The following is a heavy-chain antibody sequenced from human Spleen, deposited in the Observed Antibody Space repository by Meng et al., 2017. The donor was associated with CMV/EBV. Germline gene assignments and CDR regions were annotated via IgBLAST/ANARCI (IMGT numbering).Heavy chain of an antibody. V-gene: IGHV1-2*02. CDR3: ARDLCTSTSCSFSFDP. Sequence: ASVKVSCKASGFSFTGYYIHWVRQAPGQGLEWMGWFNPNSGDTISAQKFQGRVTMTRDTSITTAYMELSRLRSDDTAIYYCARDLCTSTSCSFSFDPWGQGTLVTVSS. J-gene: IGHJ5*02. CDR1: GFSFTGYY. D-gene: IGHD2-2*01. CDR2: FNPNSGDT.